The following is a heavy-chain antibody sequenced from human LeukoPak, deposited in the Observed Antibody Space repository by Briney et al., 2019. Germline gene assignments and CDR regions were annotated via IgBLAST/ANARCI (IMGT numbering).Heavy chain of an antibody. Sequence: GGSLRLSCAASGFTFSSYAMHWVRQAPGKGLEWVAVISYDGSNKYYADSVKGRFTISRDNSKNTLYLQMNSLRAEDTAVYYCARVSGSYGDSAYWGQGTLVTVSS. CDR3: ARVSGSYGDSAY. V-gene: IGHV3-30*04. CDR1: GFTFSSYA. CDR2: ISYDGSNK. J-gene: IGHJ4*02. D-gene: IGHD1-26*01.